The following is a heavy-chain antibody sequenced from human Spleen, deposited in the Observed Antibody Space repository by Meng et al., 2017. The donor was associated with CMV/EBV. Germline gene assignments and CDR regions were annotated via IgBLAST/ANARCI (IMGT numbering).Heavy chain of an antibody. D-gene: IGHD6-13*01. CDR1: GFTFDDYG. V-gene: IGHV3-20*04. CDR3: ATLNIAAAGNIRSAFDI. Sequence: GESLKISCAASGFTFDDYGMSWVRQAPGKGLEWVSGINWNGGSTGYADSVKGRFTISRDNAKNSLFLQMNSLRAEDTALYYCATLNIAAAGNIRSAFDIWGQGAMVTVSS. J-gene: IGHJ3*02. CDR2: INWNGGST.